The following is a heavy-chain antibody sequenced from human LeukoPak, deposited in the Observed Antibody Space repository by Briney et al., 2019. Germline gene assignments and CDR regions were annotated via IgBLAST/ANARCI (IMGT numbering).Heavy chain of an antibody. Sequence: PSETLSLTCTVSGVSISSYYWSWIRQPPGKGLEWIGNIYYSGSTKYNPSLKSRVTISEDTSKNQFSLKLSSVTAADTAVYYCARLSAALGYFDYWGQGTLVTVSS. CDR1: GVSISSYY. CDR2: IYYSGST. D-gene: IGHD2-15*01. V-gene: IGHV4-59*08. CDR3: ARLSAALGYFDY. J-gene: IGHJ4*02.